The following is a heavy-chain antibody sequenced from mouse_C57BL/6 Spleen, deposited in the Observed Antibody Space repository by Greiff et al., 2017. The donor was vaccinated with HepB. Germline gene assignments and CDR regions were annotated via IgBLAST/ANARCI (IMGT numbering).Heavy chain of an antibody. D-gene: IGHD2-4*01. CDR2: IYPRSGNT. J-gene: IGHJ1*03. V-gene: IGHV1-81*01. Sequence: QVQLQQSGAELARPGASVKLSCKASGYTFTSYGISWVKQRTGQGLEWIGEIYPRSGNTYYNEKFKGKATLTADKSSSTAYMELRSLTSEDSAVYFCARRRDDYDGYWYFDVWGTGTTVTVSS. CDR3: ARRRDDYDGYWYFDV. CDR1: GYTFTSYG.